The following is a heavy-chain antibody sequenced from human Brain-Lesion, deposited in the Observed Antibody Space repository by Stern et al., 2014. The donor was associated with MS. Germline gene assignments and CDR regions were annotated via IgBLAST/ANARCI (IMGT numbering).Heavy chain of an antibody. Sequence: VQLVESGAEVKKPGASVTVSCKTSGYIFTGYYIHWVRQAPGQGLEWMAWINPNTGGTTYAQKFQGRVTMSRDTSISTAYVELSSLTSDDTAVYYCARDQRGITIFGVVTDYYYLGMDVWGQGTTVTVSS. V-gene: IGHV1-2*02. CDR1: GYIFTGYY. D-gene: IGHD3-3*01. J-gene: IGHJ6*02. CDR3: ARDQRGITIFGVVTDYYYLGMDV. CDR2: INPNTGGT.